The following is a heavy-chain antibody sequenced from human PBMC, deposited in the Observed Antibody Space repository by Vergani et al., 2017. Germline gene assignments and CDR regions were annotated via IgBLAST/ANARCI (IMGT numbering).Heavy chain of an antibody. J-gene: IGHJ4*02. CDR2: INPNSGGT. D-gene: IGHD3-10*01. Sequence: QVQLVQSGAEVKKPGASVKVSCKASGYTFTGYYMHWVRQAPGQGLGGMGWINPNSGGTNYAQKFQGRVTMTRDTSISTAYMELSRLRADDTAVSYCERGGGTMVRGVIIPFDYWGQGTLVTVSS. V-gene: IGHV1-2*02. CDR1: GYTFTGYY. CDR3: ERGGGTMVRGVIIPFDY.